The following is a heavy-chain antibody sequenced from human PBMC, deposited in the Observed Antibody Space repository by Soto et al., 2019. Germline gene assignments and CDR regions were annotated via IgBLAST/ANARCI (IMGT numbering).Heavy chain of an antibody. J-gene: IGHJ6*02. CDR2: IYYSGST. CDR3: AREPYSSSWYYYYYGMDV. V-gene: IGHV4-61*01. Sequence: SETLSLTCTVSGGSVSSGSYYWSWIRQPPWKGLEWIGYIYYSGSTNYNPSLKSRVTISVDTSKNQFSLKLSSVTAADTAVYYCAREPYSSSWYYYYYGMDVWGQGXTVTVYS. CDR1: GGSVSSGSYY. D-gene: IGHD6-13*01.